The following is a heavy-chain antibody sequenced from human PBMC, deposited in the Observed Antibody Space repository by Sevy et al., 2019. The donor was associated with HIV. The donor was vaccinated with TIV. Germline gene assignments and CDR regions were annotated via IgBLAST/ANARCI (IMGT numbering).Heavy chain of an antibody. CDR2: IIPIFGTA. Sequence: ASVKVSCKASGGTFSSYAISWGRQAPGQGLEWMGGIIPIFGTANYAQKFQGRVTITADESTSTAYMELSSLRSEDTAVYYCASDVSDNAFDIWGQGTMVTVSS. CDR1: GGTFSSYA. J-gene: IGHJ3*02. V-gene: IGHV1-69*13. D-gene: IGHD3-16*02. CDR3: ASDVSDNAFDI.